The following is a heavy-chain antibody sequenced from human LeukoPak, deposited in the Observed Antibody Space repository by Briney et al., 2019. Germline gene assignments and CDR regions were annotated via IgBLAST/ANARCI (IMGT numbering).Heavy chain of an antibody. D-gene: IGHD2-15*01. CDR2: IYNSGSA. V-gene: IGHV4-59*11. J-gene: IGHJ4*02. CDR3: ARVRSGGSDY. Sequence: SETLSLTCTVSGGSISGHYWSWIRQPPGKGLEWIGDIYNSGSANYNPSLKSRVTISVETSKNQFSLKLSSVTAADTAVYYCARVRSGGSDYWGQGTLVTVSS. CDR1: GGSISGHY.